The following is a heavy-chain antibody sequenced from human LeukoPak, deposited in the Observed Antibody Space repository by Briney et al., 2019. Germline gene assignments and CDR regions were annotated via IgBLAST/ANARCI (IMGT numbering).Heavy chain of an antibody. CDR2: INPSGSST. D-gene: IGHD4-17*01. Sequence: GASVKVSCKASGYTFTNYYIHWVRQAPGQGLEWMGLINPSGSSTSYAQRFQGRVTMTRDTSTSTVYMELSSLRSDDSAVYYCARRGTTVTSYGLDVWGQGTTVTVSS. V-gene: IGHV1-46*01. CDR1: GYTFTNYY. J-gene: IGHJ6*02. CDR3: ARRGTTVTSYGLDV.